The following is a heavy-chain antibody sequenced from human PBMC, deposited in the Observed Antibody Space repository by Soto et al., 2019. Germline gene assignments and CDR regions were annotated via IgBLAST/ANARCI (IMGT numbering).Heavy chain of an antibody. CDR2: ISSNGGST. D-gene: IGHD2-2*01. CDR1: GFTFSSYA. V-gene: IGHV3-64*01. CDR3: AREGFCSSTSCYSFDY. J-gene: IGHJ4*02. Sequence: EVQLVESGGGLVQPGGSLRLSCAASGFTFSSYAMHWVRQAPGKGLEYVSAISSNGGSTYYANSVKGRFTISRDNSKNTLYLQMGSLRAEDMAVCYCAREGFCSSTSCYSFDYWGQGTLVTVSS.